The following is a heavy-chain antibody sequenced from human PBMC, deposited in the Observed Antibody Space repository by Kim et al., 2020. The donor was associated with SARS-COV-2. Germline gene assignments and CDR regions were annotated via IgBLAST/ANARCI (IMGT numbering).Heavy chain of an antibody. CDR3: AKDLAVAGFHYYYYGMDV. D-gene: IGHD6-19*01. V-gene: IGHV3-23*01. Sequence: GRFTLSRDNSKNTLYLQMNSLRAEDTAVYYCAKDLAVAGFHYYYYGMDVWGQGTTVTVSS. J-gene: IGHJ6*02.